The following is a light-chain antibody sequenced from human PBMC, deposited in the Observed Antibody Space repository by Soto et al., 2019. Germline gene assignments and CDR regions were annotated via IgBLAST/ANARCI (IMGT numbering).Light chain of an antibody. J-gene: IGLJ1*01. Sequence: QSALAQPASASGSPGQSVTIPCTGTSSDVGGYDHVSWYQQHPVKAPKLMIYEVTKRPAGVPDRFSGSKSGNTASLTVSGLQAEDEADYFCSSDAGNYNYVFGTGTKV. CDR3: SSDAGNYNYV. CDR1: SSDVGGYDH. CDR2: EVT. V-gene: IGLV2-8*01.